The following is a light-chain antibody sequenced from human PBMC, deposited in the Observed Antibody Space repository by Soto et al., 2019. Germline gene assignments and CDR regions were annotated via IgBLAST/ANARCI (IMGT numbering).Light chain of an antibody. CDR1: QSISSW. Sequence: DIQMTQSPSTLSASLGDRVTITCRASQSISSWLAWYQQKPGKAPKLLIYKASTLESGVPSNFSGSGSGTEFSLTISSLQPEDFATYYCQQYNAYPWTFGQGTKVDI. J-gene: IGKJ1*01. V-gene: IGKV1-5*03. CDR3: QQYNAYPWT. CDR2: KAS.